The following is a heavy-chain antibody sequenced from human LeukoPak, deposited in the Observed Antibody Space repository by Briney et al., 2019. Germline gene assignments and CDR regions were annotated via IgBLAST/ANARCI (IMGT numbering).Heavy chain of an antibody. D-gene: IGHD2-2*01. CDR3: ARANFLYCSSTTCLFDY. J-gene: IGHJ4*02. Sequence: AAVKVSYKASGYTFTDYYMHWVRQAPGQGFEWMGWINPNDGDTNYAQKFQGRVTMTRDTSISTAHMEVGRLRSDDTAVYYCARANFLYCSSTTCLFDYWGQGTLVTVSS. CDR1: GYTFTDYY. CDR2: INPNDGDT. V-gene: IGHV1-2*02.